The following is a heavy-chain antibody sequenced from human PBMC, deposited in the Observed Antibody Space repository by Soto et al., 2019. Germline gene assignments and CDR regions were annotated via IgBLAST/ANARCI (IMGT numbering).Heavy chain of an antibody. Sequence: EVQLSESGGGLVQPGGSLRLSCAASGFTFSSYVMSWVRQAPGKGLEWVSAISGSGGSTYYADSVKGRFTISRDNSKNTLYLQMSSLRAEDTAVYYCAKGVRCSGGSCDYDYWGQGTLVTVSS. CDR1: GFTFSSYV. J-gene: IGHJ4*02. CDR2: ISGSGGST. D-gene: IGHD2-15*01. CDR3: AKGVRCSGGSCDYDY. V-gene: IGHV3-23*01.